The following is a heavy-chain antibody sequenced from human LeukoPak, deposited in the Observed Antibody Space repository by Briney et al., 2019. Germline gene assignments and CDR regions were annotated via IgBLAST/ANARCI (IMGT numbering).Heavy chain of an antibody. J-gene: IGHJ4*02. Sequence: PGASLRLSCAASGFTFSSYALSWVRQAPAEGLELVSAISGSGGSTYYADSVKGRFTITIDDSKNTQYLQMNSLTAEDTAVYYCAKDGTFGGVIGLRYYFDYWGQGTLVTVSS. V-gene: IGHV3-23*01. D-gene: IGHD3-16*02. CDR2: ISGSGGST. CDR1: GFTFSSYA. CDR3: AKDGTFGGVIGLRYYFDY.